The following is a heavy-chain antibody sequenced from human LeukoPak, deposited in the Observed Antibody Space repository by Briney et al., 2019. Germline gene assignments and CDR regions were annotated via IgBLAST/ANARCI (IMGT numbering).Heavy chain of an antibody. CDR1: GYTFTGYY. J-gene: IGHJ5*02. Sequence: ASVKVSCKASGYTFTGYYMHWVRQAPGQGLEWLGRINPNSGGTNYAQKFQGRVTITRDTSISTAYMELSRLTSDDTAVYHCARAGEANSNWFDPWGQGTLVTVSS. V-gene: IGHV1-2*06. CDR2: INPNSGGT. D-gene: IGHD1-7*01. CDR3: ARAGEANSNWFDP.